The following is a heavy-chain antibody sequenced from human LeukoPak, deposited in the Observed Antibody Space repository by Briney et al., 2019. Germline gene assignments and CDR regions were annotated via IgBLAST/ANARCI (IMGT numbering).Heavy chain of an antibody. J-gene: IGHJ4*02. CDR2: INWNGGST. D-gene: IGHD2-21*01. V-gene: IGHV3-20*04. CDR1: GFTFDDYG. CDR3: AKLTRQHCGKDCPYPFDY. Sequence: GGSLRLSCAASGFTFDDYGMSWVRQAPGKGLEWVSGINWNGGSTGYADSVKGRFTISRDNAKNSLYLQMNSLRAEDTALYYCAKLTRQHCGKDCPYPFDYCGQGTLVTVSS.